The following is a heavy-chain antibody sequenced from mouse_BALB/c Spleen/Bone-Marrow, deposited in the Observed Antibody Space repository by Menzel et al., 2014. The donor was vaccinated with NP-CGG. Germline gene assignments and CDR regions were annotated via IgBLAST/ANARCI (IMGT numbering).Heavy chain of an antibody. V-gene: IGHV5-6-3*01. Sequence: EVQRVESGGGLVQPGGSLKLSCAASGFPFSSYGMSWVRQTPDKRLELVATINSNGGSTYYPDSVKGRFTISRDNAKNTLYLQMISRKSEDSAMYYCARDRTYYYGMDHWGQGTSATGSS. J-gene: IGHJ4*01. CDR2: INSNGGST. CDR1: GFPFSSYG. CDR3: ARDRTYYYGMDH.